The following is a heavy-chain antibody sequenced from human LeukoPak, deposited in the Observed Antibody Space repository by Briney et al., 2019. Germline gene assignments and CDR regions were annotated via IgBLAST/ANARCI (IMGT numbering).Heavy chain of an antibody. CDR3: ARDGYCGGDCYPYGMDV. CDR1: GFTFSSYS. J-gene: IGHJ6*02. CDR2: IISSSSYI. V-gene: IGHV3-21*01. Sequence: GGSLRLSCAASGFTFSSYSMNRVRQAPGKGLGWVSSIISSSSYIYYADSVKGRFTISRDNAKNSLYMQMSSLRAEDTAVYYCARDGYCGGDCYPYGMDVWGQGTTVTVSS. D-gene: IGHD2-21*02.